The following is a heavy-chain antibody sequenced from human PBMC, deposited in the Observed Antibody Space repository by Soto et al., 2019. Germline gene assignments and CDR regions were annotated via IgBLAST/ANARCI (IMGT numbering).Heavy chain of an antibody. Sequence: HPGGSLRLSCAASGFTFSSYAMHWVRQAPGKGLEWVAVISYDGSNKYYADSVKGRFTISRDNSKNTLYLQMNSLRAEDTAVYYCASTRASYYYYGMDVWGQGTTVTVSS. CDR2: ISYDGSNK. J-gene: IGHJ6*02. V-gene: IGHV3-30-3*01. CDR3: ASTRASYYYYGMDV. CDR1: GFTFSSYA.